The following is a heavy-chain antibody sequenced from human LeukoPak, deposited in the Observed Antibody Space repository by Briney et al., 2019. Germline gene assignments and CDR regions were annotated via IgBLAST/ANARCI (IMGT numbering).Heavy chain of an antibody. J-gene: IGHJ3*02. D-gene: IGHD4-17*01. CDR3: AKDPATVTTGVFDI. V-gene: IGHV3-30*18. CDR2: ISYDGTNK. Sequence: GGSLRLSCAASGFTFSSYGMHWVRQAPGKGLEWVAVISYDGTNKYYADSVKGRFIMSRDNSKNTLFLQMNSLRAEDTAVYYCAKDPATVTTGVFDIWGQGTMVSVSS. CDR1: GFTFSSYG.